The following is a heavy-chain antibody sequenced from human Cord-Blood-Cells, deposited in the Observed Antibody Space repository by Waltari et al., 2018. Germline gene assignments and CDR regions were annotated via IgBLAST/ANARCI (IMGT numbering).Heavy chain of an antibody. CDR1: GGSISSSSYY. CDR3: ARRNPTKGGAFDI. Sequence: QLQLQESGPGLVKPSETLSLTCTVSGGSISSSSYYWGWIRQPPGKGLEWIGSIYYSGSTYYNPSRKSRVTISVDTSKNQFSLKLSSVTAADTAVYYCARRNPTKGGAFDIWGQGTMVTVSS. CDR2: IYYSGST. V-gene: IGHV4-39*01. J-gene: IGHJ3*02. D-gene: IGHD2-8*01.